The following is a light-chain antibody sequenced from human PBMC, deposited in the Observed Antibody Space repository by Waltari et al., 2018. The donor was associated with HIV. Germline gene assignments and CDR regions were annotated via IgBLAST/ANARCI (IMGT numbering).Light chain of an antibody. J-gene: IGLJ2*01. Sequence: QSVLTQPPSASGTPGQRVTVSCSGDSSTIENDHVYCFQQLPGTAPKLLIYRNNQRPSGVPDRFSGSKSGTSASLAISGLRSEDEADYYCAAWDDSFVVFGGGTKLTVL. CDR1: SSTIENDH. CDR2: RNN. V-gene: IGLV1-47*01. CDR3: AAWDDSFVV.